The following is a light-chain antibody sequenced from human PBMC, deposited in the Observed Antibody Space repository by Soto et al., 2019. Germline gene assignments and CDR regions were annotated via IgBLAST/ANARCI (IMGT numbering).Light chain of an antibody. CDR2: WAS. J-gene: IGKJ2*01. Sequence: DIVMTQSPDSLAVSLGERATINCKSSQSVFYTSTNKNYLAWYQQKPGQPPKLLIYWASTRESGVPDRFSGSGSGTDFTLTISSLQAEDVAVYYCQQFYNVPYTFGQGTKLQIK. CDR1: QSVFYTSTNKNY. CDR3: QQFYNVPYT. V-gene: IGKV4-1*01.